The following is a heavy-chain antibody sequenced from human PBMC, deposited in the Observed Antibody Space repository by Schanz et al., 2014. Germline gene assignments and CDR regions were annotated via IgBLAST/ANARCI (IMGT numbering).Heavy chain of an antibody. CDR2: IIPSLGLA. J-gene: IGHJ3*01. V-gene: IGHV1-69*04. CDR3: ATMWGYCTATACQILEVLDV. D-gene: IGHD2-8*02. Sequence: QVQLVQSGAEVRKPGASVKVSCKASGYTFISYGISWVRQAPGQGLEWMGRIIPSLGLAKYEQKFQDKVTITADTSTTAAYMELSGLRSEDTAVYYCATMWGYCTATACQILEVLDVWGQGTMVTVSS. CDR1: GYTFISYG.